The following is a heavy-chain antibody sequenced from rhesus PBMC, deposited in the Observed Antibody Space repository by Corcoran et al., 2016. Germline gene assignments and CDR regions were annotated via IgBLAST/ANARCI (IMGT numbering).Heavy chain of an antibody. CDR3: ASLWGDRGDLDY. D-gene: IGHD3-34*01. CDR2: IYGSSGST. J-gene: IGHJ4*01. CDR1: GGSISSGYD. V-gene: IGHV4-76*01. Sequence: QVQLQESGPGVVKPSETLSLTCAVSGGSISSGYDWSWIRQPPGKGLECIGYIYGSSGSTNYNPSLKNRVTISKDASKNQFSLKLSSVTAADTAVYYCASLWGDRGDLDYWGQGVLVTVSS.